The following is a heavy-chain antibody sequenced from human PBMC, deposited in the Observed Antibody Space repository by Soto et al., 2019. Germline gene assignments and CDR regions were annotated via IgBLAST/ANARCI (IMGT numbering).Heavy chain of an antibody. CDR3: ARDRLNYYDSSGYLRENKYYYYGMDV. Sequence: GGSLRLSCAASGFTFSSYAMHWVRQAPGKGLEWVAVISYDGSNKYYADSVKGRFTISRDNSKNTLYLQMNSLRAEDTAVYYCARDRLNYYDSSGYLRENKYYYYGMDVWGQGTTVTVSS. J-gene: IGHJ6*02. V-gene: IGHV3-30-3*01. CDR2: ISYDGSNK. CDR1: GFTFSSYA. D-gene: IGHD3-22*01.